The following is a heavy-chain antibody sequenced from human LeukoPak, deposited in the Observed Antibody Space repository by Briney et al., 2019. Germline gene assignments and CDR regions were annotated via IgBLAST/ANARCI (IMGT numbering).Heavy chain of an antibody. D-gene: IGHD2-21*01. J-gene: IGHJ4*02. V-gene: IGHV3-64*01. Sequence: PGGSLRLSCAASGFTFSSYAMHWVRQAPGKGLEYVSAISSNGGSTYYANSVKGRFTISRHNSKNTLYLQMGSLRAEDMAVYYCARWVVVIHALDYWGQGTLVTVSS. CDR1: GFTFSSYA. CDR3: ARWVVVIHALDY. CDR2: ISSNGGST.